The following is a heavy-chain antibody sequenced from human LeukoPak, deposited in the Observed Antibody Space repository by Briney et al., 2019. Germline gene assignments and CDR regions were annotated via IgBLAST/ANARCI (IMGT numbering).Heavy chain of an antibody. V-gene: IGHV4-39*07. CDR1: GGSISSSSYY. Sequence: SETLSLTCTVSGGSISSSSYYWGWIRQPPGKGLEWIGSIYYSGSTYYNPSLKSRVTISVDTSKNQFSLKLSSVTAADTAVYYCARVKWRRYDSSGYVFDYWGQGTLVTVSS. D-gene: IGHD3-22*01. J-gene: IGHJ4*02. CDR2: IYYSGST. CDR3: ARVKWRRYDSSGYVFDY.